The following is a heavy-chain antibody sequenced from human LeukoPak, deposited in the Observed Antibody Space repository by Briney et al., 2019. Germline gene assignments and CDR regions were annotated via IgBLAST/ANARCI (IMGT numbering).Heavy chain of an antibody. CDR1: GFTFSSYA. D-gene: IGHD5-12*01. V-gene: IGHV1-69*05. CDR2: IIPIFGTA. Sequence: GGSLRLSCAASGFTFSSYAISWVRQAPGQGLEWMGGIIPIFGTANYAQKFQGRVTITTDESTSTAYMELSSLRSEDTAVYYCARGLSDIVATIYYFDYWGQGTLVTVSS. CDR3: ARGLSDIVATIYYFDY. J-gene: IGHJ4*02.